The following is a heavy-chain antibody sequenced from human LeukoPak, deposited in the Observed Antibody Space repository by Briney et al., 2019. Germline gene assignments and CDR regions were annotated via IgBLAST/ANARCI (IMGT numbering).Heavy chain of an antibody. V-gene: IGHV3-33*08. J-gene: IGHJ6*02. CDR2: IWYDGSNK. CDR3: ARDGEYCSAGCTSHSYAYGLDV. D-gene: IGHD2-15*01. Sequence: GGSLRLSCAASGFNFSIYSMNWVRQAPGKGLEWVSLIWYDGSNKYYADSVKGRFTISRDDSKNTVYLQMNSLRVEDTSVYYCARDGEYCSAGCTSHSYAYGLDVWGQGTTVTVSS. CDR1: GFNFSIYS.